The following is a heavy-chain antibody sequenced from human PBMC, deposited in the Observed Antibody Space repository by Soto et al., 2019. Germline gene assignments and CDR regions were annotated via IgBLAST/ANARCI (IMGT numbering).Heavy chain of an antibody. V-gene: IGHV1-18*01. CDR3: ARDAVDSSGYYRYYYYGMDV. Sequence: QVQLVQSGAEVKKPGASVKVSCKASGYTFTSYGISWVRQAPGQGLEWMGWISVYNGNTKYAQKLQGRVTMTTDTSTRTGYMELRSLRSDDTAVYYCARDAVDSSGYYRYYYYGMDVWGQGTTVTVSS. J-gene: IGHJ6*02. CDR1: GYTFTSYG. CDR2: ISVYNGNT. D-gene: IGHD3-22*01.